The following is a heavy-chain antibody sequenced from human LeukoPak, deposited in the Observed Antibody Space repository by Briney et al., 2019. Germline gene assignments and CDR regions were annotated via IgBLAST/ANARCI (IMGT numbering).Heavy chain of an antibody. D-gene: IGHD1-26*01. CDR2: IKQDGSEK. CDR1: GFTFSSYW. V-gene: IGHV3-7*01. CDR3: ARQGGSFFSFSTFFDY. J-gene: IGHJ4*02. Sequence: GGSLRLSCAASGFTFSSYWMSWVRQAPGKGLEWVANIKQDGSEKYYVDSVKGRFTISRDHAKTSLYLQMNGLRAEDTAVYYCARQGGSFFSFSTFFDYWGQGTLVTVSS.